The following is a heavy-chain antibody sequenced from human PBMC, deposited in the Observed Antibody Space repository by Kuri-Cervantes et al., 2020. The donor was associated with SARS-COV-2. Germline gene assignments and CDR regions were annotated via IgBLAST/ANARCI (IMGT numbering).Heavy chain of an antibody. J-gene: IGHJ5*02. CDR3: VKVGQQLVPDWFDP. D-gene: IGHD6-13*01. CDR1: GFTFSSYG. V-gene: IGHV3-30*02. Sequence: GESLKISCAASGFTFSSYGMHWVRQAPGKGLEWVAFIRYDGSNKYYADSVKGRFTISRDNSKNTLYLQMNSLRAEDTAVYYCVKVGQQLVPDWFDPWGQGTLVTVSS. CDR2: IRYDGSNK.